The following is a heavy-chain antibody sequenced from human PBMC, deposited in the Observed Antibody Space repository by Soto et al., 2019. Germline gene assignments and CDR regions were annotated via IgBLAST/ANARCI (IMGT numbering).Heavy chain of an antibody. CDR1: GFTFSSYS. Sequence: PGGSLRLSCAASGFTFSSYSMNLVRQAPGKGLEWVSYISSSSSTIYYADSVKGRFTISRDNAKNSLYLQMNSLRDEDTAVYYCARGSSGIAAAGRHPPNDYWGQGTLVTVSS. CDR3: ARGSSGIAAAGRHPPNDY. D-gene: IGHD6-13*01. CDR2: ISSSSSTI. J-gene: IGHJ4*02. V-gene: IGHV3-48*02.